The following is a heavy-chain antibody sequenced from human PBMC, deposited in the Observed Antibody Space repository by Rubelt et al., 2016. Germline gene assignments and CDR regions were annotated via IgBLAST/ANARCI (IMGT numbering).Heavy chain of an antibody. CDR2: YSGST. J-gene: IGHJ5*02. D-gene: IGHD1-14*01. CDR3: ARDGDGSGWFDP. V-gene: IGHV4-39*02. Sequence: YSGSTYYNPSLKSRVTISVDTSKNQFSLKLSSVTAADTAVYYCARDGDGSGWFDPWGQGTLVTVSS.